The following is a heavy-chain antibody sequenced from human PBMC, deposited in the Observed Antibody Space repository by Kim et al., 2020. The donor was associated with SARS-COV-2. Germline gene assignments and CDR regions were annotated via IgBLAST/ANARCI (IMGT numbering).Heavy chain of an antibody. Sequence: PPPKSRVTISVDTSKSQFSLKLSSVTAADTAVYYCARQSCSSTSCYSFDYWGQGTLVTVSS. V-gene: IGHV4-59*08. D-gene: IGHD2-2*02. J-gene: IGHJ4*02. CDR3: ARQSCSSTSCYSFDY.